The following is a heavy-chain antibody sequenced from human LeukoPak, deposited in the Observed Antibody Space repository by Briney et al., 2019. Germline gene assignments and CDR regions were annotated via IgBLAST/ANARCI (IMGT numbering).Heavy chain of an antibody. CDR2: IGTAGDT. CDR3: TRVDRADAFDI. Sequence: PGGSLRLSCAASGFTFSEYDMHWVRQATGKGLEWVSGIGTAGDTYYPGSVKGRFTISRENAKNSLHLQMNSLRAGDTAVYYCTRVDRADAFDIWGRRTIVTVSS. D-gene: IGHD3-16*02. J-gene: IGHJ3*02. CDR1: GFTFSEYD. V-gene: IGHV3-13*01.